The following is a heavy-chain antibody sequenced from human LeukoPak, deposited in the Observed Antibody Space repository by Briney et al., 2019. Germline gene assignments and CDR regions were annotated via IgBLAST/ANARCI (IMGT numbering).Heavy chain of an antibody. CDR1: GFTFSSYG. CDR2: IWYDGSNK. J-gene: IGHJ4*02. Sequence: GGSLRLSCAASGFTFSSYGMHWVRQAPGKGLEWVAVIWYDGSNKYYADSVEGRFTISRDNAKNSLYLQMNSLRAEDTAVYYCAREGIIWGTYRYFDYWGQGTLVTVSS. CDR3: AREGIIWGTYRYFDY. V-gene: IGHV3-33*01. D-gene: IGHD3-16*02.